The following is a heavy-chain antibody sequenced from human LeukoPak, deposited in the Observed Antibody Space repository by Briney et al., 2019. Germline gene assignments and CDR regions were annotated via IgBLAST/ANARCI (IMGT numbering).Heavy chain of an antibody. CDR3: AKVASGSYYNWPFDY. CDR2: ISSSGSTI. J-gene: IGHJ4*02. D-gene: IGHD1-26*01. CDR1: GFTFSSYE. V-gene: IGHV3-48*03. Sequence: GGSLRLSCAASGFTFSSYEMNWVRQAPGKGLEWVSYISSSGSTIYYADSVKGRFTISRDNSKKTLYLQMNSLRAEDTAVYYCAKVASGSYYNWPFDYWGQGTLVTVSS.